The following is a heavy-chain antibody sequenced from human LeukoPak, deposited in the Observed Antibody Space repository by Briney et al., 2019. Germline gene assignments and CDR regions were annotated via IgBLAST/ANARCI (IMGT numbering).Heavy chain of an antibody. Sequence: SETLSLTCTVSGGSISSYHWSWIRQPPGKGLEWIGYIYYSWSTNYNPSLKSRVTISLDTSKNQYSLKVSSVTAADTAVYYCARHSSGYLSYFDYWGQGTLVPVSS. CDR3: ARHSSGYLSYFDY. J-gene: IGHJ4*02. D-gene: IGHD3-22*01. CDR1: GGSISSYH. CDR2: IYYSWST. V-gene: IGHV4-59*08.